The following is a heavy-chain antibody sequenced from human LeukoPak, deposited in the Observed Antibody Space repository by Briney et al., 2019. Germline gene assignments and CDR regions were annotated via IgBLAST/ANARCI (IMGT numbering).Heavy chain of an antibody. CDR3: AKVSTGAELLLYPSY. CDR2: ISGSGGST. V-gene: IGHV3-23*01. J-gene: IGHJ4*02. CDR1: GFTFSSYA. Sequence: PGGSLRLSCAASGFTFSSYAMSWVRQAPGKGLEWVSAISGSGGSTYYADSVKGRFTISRDSSKNTLYLQMNSLRAEDTAVYYCAKVSTGAELLLYPSYWGQGTLVTVSS. D-gene: IGHD3-3*01.